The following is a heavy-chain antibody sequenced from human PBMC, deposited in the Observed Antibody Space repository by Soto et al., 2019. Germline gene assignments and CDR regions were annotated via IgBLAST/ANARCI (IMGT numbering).Heavy chain of an antibody. CDR3: ARVWPSGHSHGYVYYYSGTDV. CDR2: IYYSGST. Sequence: PSETLSLTCSVSGGSINSSSYFWGWVRQPPGKGLEGIGSIYYSGSTYYNPSLRSRVTISVDTSKNQFSLKLSSVTAADTAVYYCARVWPSGHSHGYVYYYSGTDVWGPGXTVPV. D-gene: IGHD5-18*01. J-gene: IGHJ6*02. CDR1: GGSINSSSYF. V-gene: IGHV4-39*01.